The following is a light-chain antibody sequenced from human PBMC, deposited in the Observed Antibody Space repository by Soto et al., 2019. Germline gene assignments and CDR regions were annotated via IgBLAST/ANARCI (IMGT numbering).Light chain of an antibody. CDR3: QQYNSYSWT. J-gene: IGKJ1*01. CDR1: QSISSW. Sequence: DIQITQSPSTLSASVGDRVTITCRASQSISSWLAWYQQKPGKAPKLLIYKASSLESGVPSRFSGSGSGTEFTLTISSLQPDDFATYYCQQYNSYSWTFGQGTNVDI. V-gene: IGKV1-5*03. CDR2: KAS.